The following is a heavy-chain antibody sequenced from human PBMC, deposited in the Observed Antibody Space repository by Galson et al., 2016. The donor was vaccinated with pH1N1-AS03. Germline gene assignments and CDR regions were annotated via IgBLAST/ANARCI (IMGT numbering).Heavy chain of an antibody. CDR2: IRQDESEQ. Sequence: SLRLSCAASGFSFSSHWMRWVRQAPGKGLECVANIRQDESEQYYVDSVKGRFTISRDNAKNSLYLQMNSLRADDTAVYYCLRASDYWGQGTLVTVSS. V-gene: IGHV3-7*01. CDR3: LRASDY. J-gene: IGHJ4*02. CDR1: GFSFSSHW.